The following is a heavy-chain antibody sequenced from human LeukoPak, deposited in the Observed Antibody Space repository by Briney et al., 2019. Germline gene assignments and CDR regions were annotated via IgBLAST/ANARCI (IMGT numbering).Heavy chain of an antibody. V-gene: IGHV1-8*01. J-gene: IGHJ4*02. D-gene: IGHD5-12*01. CDR1: GYTFTSYD. CDR2: MNANRGNT. CDR3: ARSGGYHPLDY. Sequence: ASVKVSCKSSGYTFTSYDINWVRQAPGQGLEWMGWMNANRGNTGYARKFQGRVTMTRDTSISTAYMELSSLRSEDTAVYYCARSGGYHPLDYWGQGTLVTVSS.